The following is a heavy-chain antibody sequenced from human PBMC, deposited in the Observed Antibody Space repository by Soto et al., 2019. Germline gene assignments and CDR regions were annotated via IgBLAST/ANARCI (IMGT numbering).Heavy chain of an antibody. Sequence: QVQLVQSGAEVKKPGSSVKVSCKASGGTFSSYAISWVRQAPGQGLEWMGGIIPISGTANYAQKFQGRFTITADASTSTAYMELSSLRSEDTAVYYCARSQGSSTSLEIYYYYYYGMDVWGQGTTVTVSS. CDR1: GGTFSSYA. V-gene: IGHV1-69*01. CDR3: ARSQGSSTSLEIYYYYYYGMDV. J-gene: IGHJ6*02. CDR2: IIPISGTA. D-gene: IGHD2-2*01.